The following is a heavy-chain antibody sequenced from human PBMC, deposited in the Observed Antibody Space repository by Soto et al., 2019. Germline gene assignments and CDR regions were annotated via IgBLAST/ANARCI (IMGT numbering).Heavy chain of an antibody. V-gene: IGHV1-3*01. CDR3: ERGGATIVGVVRDY. D-gene: IGHD3-3*01. CDR2: INAGNGNT. Sequence: ASVKVSCKASGYTFTSYAMHWVRQAPGQRLEWMGWINAGNGNTKYSQKFQGRVTITRDTSASTAYMELSSLRSEDTAEYYCERGGATIVGVVRDYWGQGTLVTVSS. J-gene: IGHJ4*02. CDR1: GYTFTSYA.